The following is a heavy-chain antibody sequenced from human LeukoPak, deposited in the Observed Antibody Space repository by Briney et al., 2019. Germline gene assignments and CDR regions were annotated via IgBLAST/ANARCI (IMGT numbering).Heavy chain of an antibody. V-gene: IGHV3-53*01. CDR1: GFTFSSYS. CDR3: ATFRGQITY. D-gene: IGHD3-16*01. CDR2: IYSGGST. Sequence: GGSLRLSCAASGFTFSSYSMNWVRQAPGKGLEWVSVIYSGGSTYYADSVKGRFTISRDNSKNTLYLQMNSLRAEDTAVYYCATFRGQITYWGQGTLVTVSS. J-gene: IGHJ4*02.